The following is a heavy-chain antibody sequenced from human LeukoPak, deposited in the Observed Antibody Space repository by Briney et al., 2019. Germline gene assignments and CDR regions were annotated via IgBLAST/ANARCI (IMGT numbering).Heavy chain of an antibody. V-gene: IGHV4-59*01. CDR2: IYYSGTT. J-gene: IGHJ4*02. D-gene: IGHD6-19*01. CDR3: ARIDAVAATPTSFDY. Sequence: SETLSLTCTVSGGSISIFYWSWIRQPPGKGLEWIGDIYYSGTTNYNPSLKSRLTISLDTSKNQFSLRLTSVTAADTAVYYCARIDAVAATPTSFDYWGQGTLVTVSA. CDR1: GGSISIFY.